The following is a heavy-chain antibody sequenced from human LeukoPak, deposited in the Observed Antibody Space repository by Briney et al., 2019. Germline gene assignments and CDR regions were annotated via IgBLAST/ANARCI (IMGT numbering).Heavy chain of an antibody. D-gene: IGHD2-2*02. J-gene: IGHJ6*03. CDR3: ARLGVEYQLVYHYYYYMDV. Sequence: GGSLRLSCAASGFTFSSYWMSWVRQAPGKGLEWVANIKQDGSEKYYVDSVKGRFTISRDNAKNSPYLQMNSLRAEDTAVYHCARLGVEYQLVYHYYYYMDVWGKGTTVTVSS. V-gene: IGHV3-7*01. CDR2: IKQDGSEK. CDR1: GFTFSSYW.